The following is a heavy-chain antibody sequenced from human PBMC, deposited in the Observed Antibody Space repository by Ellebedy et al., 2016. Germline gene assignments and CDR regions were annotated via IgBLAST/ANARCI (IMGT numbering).Heavy chain of an antibody. D-gene: IGHD3-10*01. CDR3: ATTGMVRGAGGYYYYGMDV. Sequence: GESLKISXKGSGYSFPSYWIGWVRQMPGKGLEWKGIIYPGDSDTRYSPSFQGQVTISADKSISTAYLQWSSLKASDTAMYYCATTGMVRGAGGYYYYGMDVWGQGTTVTVSS. CDR2: IYPGDSDT. CDR1: GYSFPSYW. V-gene: IGHV5-51*01. J-gene: IGHJ6*02.